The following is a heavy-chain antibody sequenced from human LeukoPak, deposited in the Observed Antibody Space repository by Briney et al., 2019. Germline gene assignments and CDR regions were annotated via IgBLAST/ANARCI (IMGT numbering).Heavy chain of an antibody. CDR2: MFYGGTT. D-gene: IGHD2-2*02. J-gene: IGHJ3*02. CDR3: ARGSASPAAIAFDI. CDR1: GDSLSRSS. Sequence: SETLSLTCTVSGDSLSRSSWSWIRQSPGGGLEGIGYMFYGGTTNHNPSLKGRVTMSMVTSKNQFSLKLTSVTAADTAVYYCARGSASPAAIAFDIWGQGTMVTVSS. V-gene: IGHV4-59*12.